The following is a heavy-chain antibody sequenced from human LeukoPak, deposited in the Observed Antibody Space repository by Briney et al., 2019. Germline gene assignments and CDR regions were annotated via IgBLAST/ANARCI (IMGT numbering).Heavy chain of an antibody. CDR2: INPNSGDT. CDR3: ARIMIVGYLGLFDP. Sequence: ASVKVSCKASGYTFTGYYMHWVRQAPGQGLEWMGWINPNSGDTNYAQKFQGRVTMTRDTSISTAYMELSRLSSDDTAVYYCARIMIVGYLGLFDPWGQGTLVTVSS. V-gene: IGHV1-2*02. D-gene: IGHD3-22*01. CDR1: GYTFTGYY. J-gene: IGHJ5*02.